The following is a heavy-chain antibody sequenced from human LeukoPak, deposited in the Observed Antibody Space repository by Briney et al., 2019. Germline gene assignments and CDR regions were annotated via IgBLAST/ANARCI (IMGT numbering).Heavy chain of an antibody. Sequence: PSETLSLTCAVYGGSFSGYYWSWIRQPLGKGLEWIGEINHSGSTNYNPSLKSRVTISVDTSKNQFSLKLSSVTAADTAVYYCTRRIGMVRGLKKPFDYWGQGTLVTVSS. CDR2: INHSGST. CDR3: TRRIGMVRGLKKPFDY. V-gene: IGHV4-34*01. D-gene: IGHD3-10*01. J-gene: IGHJ4*02. CDR1: GGSFSGYY.